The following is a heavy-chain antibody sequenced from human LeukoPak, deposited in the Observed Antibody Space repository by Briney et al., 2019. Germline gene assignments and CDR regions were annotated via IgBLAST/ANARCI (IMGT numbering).Heavy chain of an antibody. CDR2: IYSSGNT. V-gene: IGHV3-53*01. J-gene: IGHJ4*02. CDR1: GFTVSSNY. CDR3: ATPWYYGE. D-gene: IGHD2/OR15-2a*01. Sequence: PGGSLRLSCAASGFTVSSNYMSWVRQAPGKGLEWVPLIYSSGNTYYADSVKGRFTISRDNSKNTLYLQMNSLRAEDTAVYYCATPWYYGEWGQGTLVTVSS.